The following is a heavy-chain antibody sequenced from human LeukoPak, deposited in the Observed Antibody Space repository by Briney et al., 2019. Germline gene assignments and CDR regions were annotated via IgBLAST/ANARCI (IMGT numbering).Heavy chain of an antibody. V-gene: IGHV4-30-4*08. D-gene: IGHD2-15*01. CDR2: IYYSGST. CDR3: ARARILSGGAHDAFDI. Sequence: PSETLSLTCTVSGGSISSGDYYWSWIRQPPGKGLEWIGYIYYSGSTYYNPSLKSRVTISVDTSKNQFSLKLSSVTAADTAVYYCARARILSGGAHDAFDIWGQGTMVTVSS. J-gene: IGHJ3*02. CDR1: GGSISSGDYY.